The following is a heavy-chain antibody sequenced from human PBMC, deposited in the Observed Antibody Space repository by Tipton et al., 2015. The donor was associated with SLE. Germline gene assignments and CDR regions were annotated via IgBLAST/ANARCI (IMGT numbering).Heavy chain of an antibody. D-gene: IGHD3-22*01. CDR1: GASISSHY. V-gene: IGHV4-59*11. Sequence: TLSLTCTVSGASISSHYWSWIRQPPGKGLEWIGYMSYSGSAHYNPSLRSRVTLSLDTSKNQVSLKLTSVTAADTAVYYCASQYYYDSRGWIAFDTWGQGTMVTVSS. CDR2: MSYSGSA. J-gene: IGHJ3*02. CDR3: ASQYYYDSRGWIAFDT.